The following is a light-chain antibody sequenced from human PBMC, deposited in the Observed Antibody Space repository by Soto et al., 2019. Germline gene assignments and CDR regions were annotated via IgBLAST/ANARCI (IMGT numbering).Light chain of an antibody. CDR2: EGS. CDR1: SSDVGNYNL. Sequence: QSALPQPASVSGSPGQSITISCTGTSSDVGNYNLVSWYQQFPGKAPKHIIYEGSRRPSGVSNRFSGSKSGNTASLTISGLQAEDEADYYCCSYAGSFTFDVFGGGTKLTVL. V-gene: IGLV2-23*03. CDR3: CSYAGSFTFDV. J-gene: IGLJ2*01.